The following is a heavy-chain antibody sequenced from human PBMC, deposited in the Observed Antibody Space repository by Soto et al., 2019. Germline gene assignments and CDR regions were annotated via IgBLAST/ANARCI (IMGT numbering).Heavy chain of an antibody. D-gene: IGHD2-2*01. J-gene: IGHJ4*02. CDR1: GFTFSSYG. V-gene: IGHV3-30*18. CDR2: ISYDGSNK. CDR3: AKGEGFCSSTSCYAY. Sequence: PVGSLRLSCAASGFTFSSYGMHWVRQAPGKGLEWVAVISYDGSNKYYADSVKGRFTISRDNSKNTLYLQMNSLRAEDTAVYYCAKGEGFCSSTSCYAYWGQGTLVTVSS.